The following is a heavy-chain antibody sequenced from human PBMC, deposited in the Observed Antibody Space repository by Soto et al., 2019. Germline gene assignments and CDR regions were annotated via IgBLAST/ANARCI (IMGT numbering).Heavy chain of an antibody. CDR2: VFHTGGT. CDR1: SDSIAGENW. CDR3: ATVFSSGSGWMYYFDF. V-gene: IGHV4-4*02. D-gene: IGHD6-19*01. J-gene: IGHJ4*02. Sequence: QVQLQESGPGLVKPSETLSLTCTVSSDSIAGENWWSWVRQPPGLGLEWIGEVFHTGGTNYNPSLKSRVAREVDKSKNQFSLKLITATAADTAVCYCATVFSSGSGWMYYFDFWGQGTLVSVSS.